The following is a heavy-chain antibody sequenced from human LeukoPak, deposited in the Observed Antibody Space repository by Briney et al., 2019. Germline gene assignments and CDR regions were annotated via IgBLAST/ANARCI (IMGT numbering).Heavy chain of an antibody. CDR2: TNPNSGGT. V-gene: IGHV1-2*02. J-gene: IGHJ4*02. CDR1: GYTFTGYD. Sequence: ASGKLSCKAAGYTFTGYDMHWVRQAPGQGLEWMGGTNPNSGGTNYSQKLQGRGTMTRDRYIRTAYMELSRLRCDDTAVYYCASDRVGYCNANGRYSVDYWGQGPLVPVSS. CDR3: ASDRVGYCNANGRYSVDY. D-gene: IGHD2-15*01.